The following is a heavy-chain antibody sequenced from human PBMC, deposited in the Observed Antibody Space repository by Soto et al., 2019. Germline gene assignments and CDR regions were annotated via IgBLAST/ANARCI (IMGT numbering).Heavy chain of an antibody. D-gene: IGHD2-15*01. CDR1: GYLFTAYS. Sequence: VASVKVSCKASGYLFTAYSMHLVRLAPGQGLEWMGVVNPSGGRTKYAQNFQGRVTMTRDTYTTTIYMELSSLRANDTAIYYCAREENGSGANCYSDYFHRWGQRTLVTVSS. CDR2: VNPSGGRT. J-gene: IGHJ1*01. CDR3: AREENGSGANCYSDYFHR. V-gene: IGHV1-46*01.